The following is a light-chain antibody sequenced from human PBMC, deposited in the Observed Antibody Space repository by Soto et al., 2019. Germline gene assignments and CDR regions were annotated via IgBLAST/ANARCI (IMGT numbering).Light chain of an antibody. V-gene: IGKV1-5*01. CDR1: QSIIRL. CDR3: QQYNSYWT. CDR2: DAS. Sequence: DIQMTQSPSTLSASVGDRFTITCRASQSIIRLLAWYQQKPGKAPKLLIYDASSLESGVPSRFSGSGSGTEFTLTISSLQPDDFATYYCQQYNSYWTFGQGTKVDIK. J-gene: IGKJ1*01.